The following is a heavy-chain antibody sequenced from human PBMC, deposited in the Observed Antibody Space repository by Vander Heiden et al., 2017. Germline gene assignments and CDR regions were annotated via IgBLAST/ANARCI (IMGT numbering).Heavy chain of an antibody. CDR1: GYPFTGYY. J-gene: IGHJ4*02. D-gene: IGHD2-2*01. Sequence: QVQLVQSGAEVKKPGASVKVSCKASGYPFTGYYMHWVRQAPGQGLEWMGWINPNSGGTNYAQKFQGRVTMTRDTSISTAYMELSRLRSDDTAVYYCARDPSRSVVVPAAMGQGYWGQGTLVTVSS. CDR3: ARDPSRSVVVPAAMGQGY. CDR2: INPNSGGT. V-gene: IGHV1-2*02.